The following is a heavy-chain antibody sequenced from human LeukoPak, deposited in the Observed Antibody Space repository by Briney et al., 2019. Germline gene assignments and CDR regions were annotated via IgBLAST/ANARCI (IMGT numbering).Heavy chain of an antibody. D-gene: IGHD6-19*01. J-gene: IGHJ4*02. CDR1: GGSVSSGTYY. Sequence: SETLSLTCTVSGGSVSSGTYYWTWIRQPPGKELEYIGYIYTSGSTKYNPSLKSRVTISVDKSKNQFSLKLSSVTAADTAVYYCAGRIAVAGFDYWGQGTLVTVSS. CDR3: AGRIAVAGFDY. CDR2: IYTSGST. V-gene: IGHV4-61*01.